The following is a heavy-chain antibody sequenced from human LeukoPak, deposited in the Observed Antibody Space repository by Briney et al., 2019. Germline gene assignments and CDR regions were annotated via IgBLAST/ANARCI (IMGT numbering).Heavy chain of an antibody. CDR3: ASQSFQWLDDYLVGDI. CDR1: GYSFTSYW. J-gene: IGHJ3*02. CDR2: IYPGDSDT. Sequence: RGESLKISCKGSGYSFTSYWIGWVRQMPGKGLGWMGMIYPGDSDTRYSPSFQGQVTIPADKSISTAYLQWSSLKASDTAMYYCASQSFQWLDDYLVGDIWGQGTMVTVSS. D-gene: IGHD6-19*01. V-gene: IGHV5-51*01.